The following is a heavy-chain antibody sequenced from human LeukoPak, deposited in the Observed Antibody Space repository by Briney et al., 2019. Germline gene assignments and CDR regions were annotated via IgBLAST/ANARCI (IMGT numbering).Heavy chain of an antibody. V-gene: IGHV4-34*01. CDR2: INHSGST. CDR1: GGPFSGYY. CDR3: ARGRSYFWSGYSSYFDY. Sequence: SETLSLTCAVYGGPFSGYYWSWIRQPPGKGLEWIGEINHSGSTNYNPSPMSRVTISVDTSKNQFSLKLSSVTAADTAVYYCARGRSYFWSGYSSYFDYWGQGTLVTVSS. D-gene: IGHD3-3*01. J-gene: IGHJ4*02.